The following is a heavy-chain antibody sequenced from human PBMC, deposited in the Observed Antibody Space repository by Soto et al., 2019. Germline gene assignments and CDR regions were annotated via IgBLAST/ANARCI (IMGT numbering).Heavy chain of an antibody. V-gene: IGHV3-30-3*01. CDR2: ISYDGSNK. CDR3: ARDIQPYYDFWSGYTSLGLGFDP. CDR1: GFTFSSYA. J-gene: IGHJ5*02. Sequence: QVQLVESGGGVVHPGRSLRLSCAASGFTFSSYAMHWVRQAPGKGLECVAVISYDGSNKYYADSVKGRFTISRDNSKNTQYLQMNNLRAEDTAVYYCARDIQPYYDFWSGYTSLGLGFDPWGQGTLVTVSS. D-gene: IGHD3-3*01.